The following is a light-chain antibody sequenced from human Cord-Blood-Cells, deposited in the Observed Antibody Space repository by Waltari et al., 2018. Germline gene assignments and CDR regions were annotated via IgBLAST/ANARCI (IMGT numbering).Light chain of an antibody. V-gene: IGKV3-11*01. CDR2: DAS. J-gene: IGKJ2*01. CDR1: QSVSSY. Sequence: EIVMTQSPATLSVSPGERATLSCRASQSVSSYLAWYQQKPGQAPRLLIYDASNRATGIPARFSGSGSGTDFTLTISSLEPEDFAVYYCQQRSNWPRGYTFGQGTKLEIK. CDR3: QQRSNWPRGYT.